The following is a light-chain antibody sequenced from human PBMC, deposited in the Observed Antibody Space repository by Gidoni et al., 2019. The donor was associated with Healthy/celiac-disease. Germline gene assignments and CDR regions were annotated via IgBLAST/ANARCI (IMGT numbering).Light chain of an antibody. CDR1: QSVSSN. CDR2: GAS. J-gene: IGKJ2*01. CDR3: QQYNNWPPYT. V-gene: IGKV3-15*01. Sequence: EIEMTQSPATLSVAPGERATLSCRASQSVSSNLACYQQKPGQAPRLLIYGASTRATGIPARFSGSGSGTEFTLTISSLQSEDFAVYYCQQYNNWPPYTFGQGTKLEIK.